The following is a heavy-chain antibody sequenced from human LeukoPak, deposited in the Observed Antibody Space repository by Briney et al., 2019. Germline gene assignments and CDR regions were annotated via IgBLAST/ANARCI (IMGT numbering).Heavy chain of an antibody. V-gene: IGHV5-51*01. CDR1: GYSFTSYW. CDR3: ATSRTPDFWSGYYY. CDR2: IYPGDSDT. D-gene: IGHD3-3*01. J-gene: IGHJ4*02. Sequence: GESLKISCRASGYSFTSYWIAWVRQMPGKGLEWMGIIYPGDSDTTYSPSFQGQVTISADRSFSTAYLQWSSLKASDTAIYYCATSRTPDFWSGYYYWGQGTLVTVPS.